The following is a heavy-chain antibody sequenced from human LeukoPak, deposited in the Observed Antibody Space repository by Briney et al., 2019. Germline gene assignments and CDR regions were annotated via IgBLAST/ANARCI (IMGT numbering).Heavy chain of an antibody. Sequence: GGSLRLSCAASGFTFSSYSMNWVRQAPGKGLEWVSSISYSSGSIFYADSVKGRFTISRDNAQNSLYLQMNGLRAEDMAVYYCAGRSCSNGVCPFDNWGQGTLVTVSS. D-gene: IGHD2-8*01. CDR1: GFTFSSYS. CDR3: AGRSCSNGVCPFDN. V-gene: IGHV3-21*01. J-gene: IGHJ4*02. CDR2: ISYSSGSI.